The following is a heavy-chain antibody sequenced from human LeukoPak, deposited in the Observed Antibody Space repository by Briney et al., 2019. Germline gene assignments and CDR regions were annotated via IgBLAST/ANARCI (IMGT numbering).Heavy chain of an antibody. J-gene: IGHJ4*02. Sequence: GGSLRLSCAASGFTFGSYGMSWVRQAPGKGLEWVSFITPNADRTSYADSVEGRFTISRDNSKNTLYLQMNSLRAEDTAVYYCARDRDAYYYGSGGFDYWGQGTLVTVSS. V-gene: IGHV3-23*01. CDR3: ARDRDAYYYGSGGFDY. CDR2: ITPNADRT. CDR1: GFTFGSYG. D-gene: IGHD3-10*01.